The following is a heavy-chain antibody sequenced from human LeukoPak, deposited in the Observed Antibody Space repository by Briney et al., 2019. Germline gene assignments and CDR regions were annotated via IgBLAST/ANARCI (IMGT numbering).Heavy chain of an antibody. CDR3: ARASPTSIAVYY. V-gene: IGHV4-39*01. J-gene: IGHJ4*02. Sequence: SEALALTCTVSGGSISSRSYYWGWIRQPPGKGLEWIGSMYYSGSTYNNPSLKSRVTISVDTSKNQFSLKLSSVTAAGTAVYYCARASPTSIAVYYWGQGTLVTVSS. D-gene: IGHD6-19*01. CDR2: MYYSGST. CDR1: GGSISSRSYY.